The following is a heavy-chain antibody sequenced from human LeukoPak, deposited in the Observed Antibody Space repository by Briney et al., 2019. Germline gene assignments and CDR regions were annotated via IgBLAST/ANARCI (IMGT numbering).Heavy chain of an antibody. J-gene: IGHJ5*02. Sequence: SETLSLTCAVYGGSFSGYYWTYIRQPPGKGLEWIGEINHSGSTNYNPPLKSRVTISVDTSKNQFSLKLSSVTAADTAVYYCVRSHYYDSSGSHNNWFDPWGQGTLVTVSS. CDR3: VRSHYYDSSGSHNNWFDP. CDR1: GGSFSGYY. CDR2: INHSGST. V-gene: IGHV4-34*01. D-gene: IGHD3-22*01.